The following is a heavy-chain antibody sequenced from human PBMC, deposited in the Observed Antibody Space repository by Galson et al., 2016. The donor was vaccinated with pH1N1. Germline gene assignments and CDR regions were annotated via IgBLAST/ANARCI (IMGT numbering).Heavy chain of an antibody. CDR1: GFSITNRGEA. J-gene: IGHJ4*02. Sequence: PALVKPTQTLTLTCIFSGFSITNRGEAVGWIRQPPGKALEWLALVYWDDDKFYSRSLQSRLTITKDTSKNQVVLRMTNMDPVDTGTYYCAHLYYYDTSGFYRYFDYWSQGILVTVSS. CDR3: AHLYYYDTSGFYRYFDY. CDR2: VYWDDDK. D-gene: IGHD3-22*01. V-gene: IGHV2-5*02.